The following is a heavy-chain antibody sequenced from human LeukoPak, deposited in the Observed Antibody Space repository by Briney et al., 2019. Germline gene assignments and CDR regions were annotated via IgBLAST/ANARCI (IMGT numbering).Heavy chain of an antibody. Sequence: GGSLSLFCAASGLTFSSYSMIWVRQAPGKGLEWVSAINTSGANIYYADSVKGRFTISRDNSKNTLYLQMNSLRAEDTALYYCAKASAGYDNFDYWGQGTLVTVSS. D-gene: IGHD5-12*01. CDR3: AKASAGYDNFDY. CDR2: INTSGANI. J-gene: IGHJ4*02. V-gene: IGHV3-23*01. CDR1: GLTFSSYS.